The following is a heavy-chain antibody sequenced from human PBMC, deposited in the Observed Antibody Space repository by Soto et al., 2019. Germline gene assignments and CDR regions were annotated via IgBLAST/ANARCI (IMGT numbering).Heavy chain of an antibody. CDR1: GGSISIFY. V-gene: IGHV4-59*01. D-gene: IGHD5-18*01. CDR2: IYYSGST. CDR3: ARGSSDGYSSFKY. Sequence: SETLSLTCTVSGGSISIFYWSWIRQPPGKGLEWIGYIYYSGSTNYSPSLKSRVTISVDTSKNQFSLKLSSVTAADTAVYYCARGSSDGYSSFKYWGQGTLVTVSS. J-gene: IGHJ4*02.